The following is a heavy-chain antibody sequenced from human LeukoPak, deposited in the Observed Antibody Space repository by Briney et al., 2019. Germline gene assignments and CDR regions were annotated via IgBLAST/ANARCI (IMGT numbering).Heavy chain of an antibody. CDR3: ARHVVPAAPLNWNYGSWFDP. Sequence: PSETLSLTCAVSGYSISSGYYWGWSRQPPGKGLEGIGSIYHSGSTYYNPSLKSRVTISVDTSKNQFSLKLSSVTAADTAVYYCARHVVPAAPLNWNYGSWFDPWGQGTLVTVSS. J-gene: IGHJ5*02. D-gene: IGHD2-2*01. V-gene: IGHV4-38-2*01. CDR1: GYSISSGYY. CDR2: IYHSGST.